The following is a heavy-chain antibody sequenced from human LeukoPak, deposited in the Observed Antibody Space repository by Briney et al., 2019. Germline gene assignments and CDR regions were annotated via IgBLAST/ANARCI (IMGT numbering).Heavy chain of an antibody. J-gene: IGHJ4*02. CDR1: GFTFSDYY. Sequence: GGSLRLSCAASGFTFSDYYMSWIRQAPGKGLEWVSYISSSGSTIYYADSVKGRFTISRDNAKNSLYLQMNSLRAEDTAVYYCAKTPPPSYYGWGSFAYGGQEPRATVPS. CDR3: AKTPPPSYYGWGSFAY. D-gene: IGHD3-10*01. V-gene: IGHV3-11*01. CDR2: ISSSGSTI.